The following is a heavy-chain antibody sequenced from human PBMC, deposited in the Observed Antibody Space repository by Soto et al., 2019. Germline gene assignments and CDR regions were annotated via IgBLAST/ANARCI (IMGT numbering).Heavy chain of an antibody. Sequence: GASVKVSCKASGYTFTSYAMHWVRQAPGQRLEWMGWINAGNGNTKYSQKFQGRVTITRDTSASTAYMELSSLRSEDTAVYYCARFHGQYCSSTSCPERRAFDIWGQGTMVTVSS. CDR2: INAGNGNT. CDR3: ARFHGQYCSSTSCPERRAFDI. J-gene: IGHJ3*02. V-gene: IGHV1-3*01. CDR1: GYTFTSYA. D-gene: IGHD2-2*01.